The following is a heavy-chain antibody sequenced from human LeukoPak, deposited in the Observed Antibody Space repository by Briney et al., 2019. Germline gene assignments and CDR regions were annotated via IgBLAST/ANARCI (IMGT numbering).Heavy chain of an antibody. J-gene: IGHJ6*03. Sequence: SETLSLTCTVSGGSISSYYWGWIRQPPGKGLEWIGYIYYSGSTNYNPSLKSRVTISVDTSKNQFSLKLSSVTAADTAVYYCARAVGGYSGYVDYYYYMDVWGRGTTVTISS. CDR3: ARAVGGYSGYVDYYYYMDV. CDR2: IYYSGST. CDR1: GGSISSYY. V-gene: IGHV4-59*01. D-gene: IGHD5-12*01.